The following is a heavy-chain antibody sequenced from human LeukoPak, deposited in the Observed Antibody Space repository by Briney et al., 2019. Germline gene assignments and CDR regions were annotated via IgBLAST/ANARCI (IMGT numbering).Heavy chain of an antibody. V-gene: IGHV5-51*01. D-gene: IGHD5-24*01. CDR2: IHPGDSDT. Sequence: PGESLKISCKGSGYSFTSYWIGWVRQMPGKGLEYMGIIHPGDSDTRYSPSFQGQVTISVDRSSSTAYIQWSRLKASDTAMYYCATHPGGLQSGFANWGQGTLVTVSS. CDR1: GYSFTSYW. CDR3: ATHPGGLQSGFAN. J-gene: IGHJ4*02.